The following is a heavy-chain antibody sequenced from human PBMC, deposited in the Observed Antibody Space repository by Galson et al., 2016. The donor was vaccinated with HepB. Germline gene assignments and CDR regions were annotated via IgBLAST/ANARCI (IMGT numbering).Heavy chain of an antibody. V-gene: IGHV3-7*01. D-gene: IGHD5-24*01. CDR2: IKEDGSED. Sequence: SLRLSCAASGFTFGNYGMSWVRQAPGKGLEWVANIKEDGSEDYYVDAVRGRFTISRDNAKNSLYFQMNRLKVEDTAIYYCVREGLADGSYFDYWGQGTLVTVSS. CDR3: VREGLADGSYFDY. CDR1: GFTFGNYG. J-gene: IGHJ4*02.